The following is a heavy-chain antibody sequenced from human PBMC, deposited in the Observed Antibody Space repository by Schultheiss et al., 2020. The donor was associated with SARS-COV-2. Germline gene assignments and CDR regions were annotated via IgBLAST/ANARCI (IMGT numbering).Heavy chain of an antibody. D-gene: IGHD3-22*01. Sequence: GGSLRLSCAASGFTFSSYAMHWVRQAPGKGLEWVAVISYDGSNKYYADSVKGRFTISRDNSKNTLYLQMNSLRAEDTAVYYCAKDERGRNYYDSSGYSSQGPDYWGQGTLVTVSS. J-gene: IGHJ4*02. CDR3: AKDERGRNYYDSSGYSSQGPDY. CDR1: GFTFSSYA. CDR2: ISYDGSNK. V-gene: IGHV3-30*01.